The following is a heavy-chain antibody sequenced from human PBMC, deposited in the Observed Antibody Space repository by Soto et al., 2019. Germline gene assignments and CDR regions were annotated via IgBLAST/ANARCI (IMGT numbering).Heavy chain of an antibody. Sequence: SETLSLTCTVSGGSISSYYWSWIRQPPGKGLEWIGYIYYSGSANYNPALKRRVTISVATSKNQFSLKLSSVTAADTAVYYCARVSWGPSGSFYYFDYWGQGTLVTVSS. D-gene: IGHD3-10*01. CDR2: IYYSGSA. V-gene: IGHV4-59*01. CDR1: GGSISSYY. CDR3: ARVSWGPSGSFYYFDY. J-gene: IGHJ4*02.